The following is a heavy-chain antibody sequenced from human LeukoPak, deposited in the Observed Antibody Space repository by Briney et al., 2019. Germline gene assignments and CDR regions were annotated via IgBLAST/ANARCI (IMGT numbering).Heavy chain of an antibody. Sequence: SETLSLTCTVSGGSISSYYWSWIRQPPGKGLEWIGYIHYSGSTNYNPSLKSRVTISVDTSKNQFSLKLSSVTAADTAVYYCARDRGRGYSYGYNAFDIWGQGTMVTVSS. CDR3: ARDRGRGYSYGYNAFDI. V-gene: IGHV4-59*01. CDR1: GGSISSYY. D-gene: IGHD5-18*01. CDR2: IHYSGST. J-gene: IGHJ3*02.